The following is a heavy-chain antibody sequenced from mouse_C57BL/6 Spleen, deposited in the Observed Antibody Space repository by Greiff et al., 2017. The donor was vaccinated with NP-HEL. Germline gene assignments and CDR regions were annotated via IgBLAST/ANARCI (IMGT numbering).Heavy chain of an antibody. CDR2: INPNNGGT. V-gene: IGHV1-22*01. CDR3: ARGDDYDEDYFDY. J-gene: IGHJ2*01. CDR1: GYTFTDYN. D-gene: IGHD2-4*01. Sequence: DVHLVESGPELVKPGASVKMSCKASGYTFTDYNMHWVKQSHGKSLEWIGYINPNNGGTSYNQKFKGKATLTVNKSSSTAYMELRSLTSEDSAVYYCARGDDYDEDYFDYWGQGTTLTVSS.